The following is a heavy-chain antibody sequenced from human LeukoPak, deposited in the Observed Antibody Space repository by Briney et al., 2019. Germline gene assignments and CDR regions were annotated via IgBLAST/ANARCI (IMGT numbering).Heavy chain of an antibody. CDR2: IYYSGST. J-gene: IGHJ5*02. CDR3: ARLAAAGTGLDWLDP. D-gene: IGHD6-13*01. V-gene: IGHV4-39*01. Sequence: SETLSLTCTVSGGSISSSSYYWGWIRQPPGKGLEWIGSIYYSGSTYYNPSLKSRVTISVDTSKNQFSLKLSSVTAADTAVYYCARLAAAGTGLDWLDPWGQGTLVTVSS. CDR1: GGSISSSSYY.